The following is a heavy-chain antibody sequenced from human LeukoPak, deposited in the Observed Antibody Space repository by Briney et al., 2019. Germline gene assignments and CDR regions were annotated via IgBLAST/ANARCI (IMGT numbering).Heavy chain of an antibody. CDR1: GYTFTSYG. J-gene: IGHJ4*02. D-gene: IGHD5-12*01. CDR2: ISAYNGNT. V-gene: IGHV1-18*01. Sequence: ASVNVSCKASGYTFTSYGISWVRQAPGQGLEWMGWISAYNGNTNYAQKLQGRVTMTTDTSTSTAYMELRSLRSDDTAVYYCARLGSGYDYAYFDYWGQGTLVTVSS. CDR3: ARLGSGYDYAYFDY.